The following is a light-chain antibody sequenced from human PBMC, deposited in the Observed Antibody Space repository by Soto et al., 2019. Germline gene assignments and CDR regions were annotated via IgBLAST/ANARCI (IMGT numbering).Light chain of an antibody. CDR3: TSYTTSSTLRYV. Sequence: QSVLTQPASVSGSLGQSITISCTGTNSDVVAYNYVSWFRQYPGTAPKLVIYDVSNRPSGVSSRFSGSKSGNAASLTISGLQSEDEADYYCTSYTTSSTLRYVFGTGTKVTVL. V-gene: IGLV2-14*01. CDR2: DVS. CDR1: NSDVVAYNY. J-gene: IGLJ1*01.